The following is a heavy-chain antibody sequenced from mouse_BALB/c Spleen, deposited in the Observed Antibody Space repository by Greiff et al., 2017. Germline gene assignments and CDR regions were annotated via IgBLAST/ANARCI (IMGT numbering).Heavy chain of an antibody. V-gene: IGHV5-6-5*01. D-gene: IGHD2-2*01. Sequence: EVKLVESGGGLVKPGGSLKLSCAASGFTFSSYAMSWVRQTPEKRLEWVASISSGGSTYYPDTVKGRFTISRDNAKNTLYLQMSSLKSEDTALYYCARRGYYGYDDAMDYWGQGTSVTVSS. CDR3: ARRGYYGYDDAMDY. J-gene: IGHJ4*01. CDR2: ISSGGST. CDR1: GFTFSSYA.